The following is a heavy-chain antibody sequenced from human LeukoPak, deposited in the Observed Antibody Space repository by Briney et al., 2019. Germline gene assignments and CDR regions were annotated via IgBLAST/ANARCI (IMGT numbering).Heavy chain of an antibody. J-gene: IGHJ6*03. Sequence: GGSLRLSCGAPGFTFSSYSMNWVRQAPGKGLEWVSSISSSSNYIYYADSVKGRFTISRDNAKNSLYLQMNSLRAEDTAVYYCARVGFYYGSGSYLGNYYHYYYMDVWGKGTTVTVSS. D-gene: IGHD3-10*01. CDR2: ISSSSNYI. CDR3: ARVGFYYGSGSYLGNYYHYYYMDV. CDR1: GFTFSSYS. V-gene: IGHV3-21*01.